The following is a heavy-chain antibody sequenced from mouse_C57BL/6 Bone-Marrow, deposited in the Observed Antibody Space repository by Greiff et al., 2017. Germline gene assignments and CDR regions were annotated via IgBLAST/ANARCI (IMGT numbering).Heavy chain of an antibody. D-gene: IGHD1-1*01. J-gene: IGHJ4*01. CDR1: GYTFTSYW. CDR3: ARDGSSYNYAMDY. Sequence: QVQLQQPGAELVMPGASVKLSCKASGYTFTSYWMHWVKQRPGQGLEWIGEIDPSDSYTNYNQKFKGKSTLTVDKSSSTAYMPLSSLTSEDSAVYYCARDGSSYNYAMDYWGQGTSVTVSS. CDR2: IDPSDSYT. V-gene: IGHV1-69*01.